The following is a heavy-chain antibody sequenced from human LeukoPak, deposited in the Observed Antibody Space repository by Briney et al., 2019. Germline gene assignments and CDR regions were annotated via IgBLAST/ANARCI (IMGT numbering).Heavy chain of an antibody. J-gene: IGHJ5*02. CDR3: ARSLSLILTGARENWFDP. CDR1: GYTFTSYD. CDR2: MNPNSGNT. V-gene: IGHV1-8*01. Sequence: ASVKVSCKASGYTFTSYDINWVRQATGQGLEWMGWMNPNSGNTGYAQKFQGIVTMTRNTSISTAYMELSSLRSEDTAVYYCARSLSLILTGARENWFDPWGQGTLVTVSS. D-gene: IGHD3-9*01.